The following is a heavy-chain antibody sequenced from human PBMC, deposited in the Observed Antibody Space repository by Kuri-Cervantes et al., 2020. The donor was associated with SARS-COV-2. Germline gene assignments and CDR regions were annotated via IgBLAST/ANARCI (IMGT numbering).Heavy chain of an antibody. CDR1: GYTFTSYG. D-gene: IGHD3-10*01. Sequence: ASVQVSCKASGYTFTSYGVSWVRQAPGQGLEGMGWISAFNGNTNYAQKLQGRVTMTTDTATTTAYMELRSLRFDDTAMYFCATGFGEPMDFDYWGQGTLVTVSS. V-gene: IGHV1-18*01. J-gene: IGHJ4*02. CDR3: ATGFGEPMDFDY. CDR2: ISAFNGNT.